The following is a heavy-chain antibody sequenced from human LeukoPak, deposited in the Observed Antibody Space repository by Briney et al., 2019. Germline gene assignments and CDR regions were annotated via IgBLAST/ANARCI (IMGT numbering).Heavy chain of an antibody. CDR2: IWYDGSNK. CDR3: AGGSSGYFPVDY. J-gene: IGHJ4*02. CDR1: GFTFSSYG. Sequence: GGSLRLSCAASGFTFSSYGMHWVRQAPGKGLEWVAVIWYDGSNKYYADSAKGRFTISRDNSKNTLYLQMNSLRAEDTAVYYCAGGSSGYFPVDYWGQGTLVTVSS. D-gene: IGHD3-22*01. V-gene: IGHV3-33*01.